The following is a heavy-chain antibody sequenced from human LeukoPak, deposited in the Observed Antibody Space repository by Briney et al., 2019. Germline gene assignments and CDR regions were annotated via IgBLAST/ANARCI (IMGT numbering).Heavy chain of an antibody. CDR2: ISSSSSYI. Sequence: GGSLRLSCAASGFTFSSYSMNWVRQAPGKGLEWVSSISSSSSYIYYADSVKGRFTISRDNAKNSLYLQMNSLRAEDTAVYYCARDKARYYYDSSARDYYGMDVWGQGTTVTVSS. CDR1: GFTFSSYS. D-gene: IGHD3-22*01. CDR3: ARDKARYYYDSSARDYYGMDV. J-gene: IGHJ6*02. V-gene: IGHV3-21*01.